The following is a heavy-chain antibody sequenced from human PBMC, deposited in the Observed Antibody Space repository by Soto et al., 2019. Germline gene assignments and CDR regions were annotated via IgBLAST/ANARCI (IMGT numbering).Heavy chain of an antibody. CDR2: ISYDGSNK. Sequence: GGSLRLSCAASGFTFSSYAMHWVRQAPGKGLEWVAVISYDGSNKYYADSVKGRFTISRDNSKNTLYLQMNSLRAEDTAVYYCARDFATMVRGVPPLYYYYGMDVWGQGTTVTVSS. J-gene: IGHJ6*02. V-gene: IGHV3-30-3*01. CDR3: ARDFATMVRGVPPLYYYYGMDV. D-gene: IGHD3-10*01. CDR1: GFTFSSYA.